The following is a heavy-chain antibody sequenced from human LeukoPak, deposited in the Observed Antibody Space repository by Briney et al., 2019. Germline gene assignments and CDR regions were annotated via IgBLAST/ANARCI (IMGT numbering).Heavy chain of an antibody. CDR3: AREQGKKRGSSSAY. CDR2: IYSGGST. J-gene: IGHJ4*02. CDR1: GITFSSNC. D-gene: IGHD5-18*01. Sequence: GRSLRLSCAASGITFSSNCMTWVRQAPGKGLEWVSVIYSGGSTYYADCVTGRCTISRDNSKTTLYIQMNSLRAQDTAPYYCAREQGKKRGSSSAYCGQGTLVTASS. V-gene: IGHV3-66*02.